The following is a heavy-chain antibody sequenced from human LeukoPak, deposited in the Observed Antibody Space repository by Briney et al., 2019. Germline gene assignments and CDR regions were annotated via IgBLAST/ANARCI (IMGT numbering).Heavy chain of an antibody. CDR3: AKDPRGSHNWLDP. J-gene: IGHJ5*02. CDR1: GFTFSSYA. V-gene: IGHV3-23*01. CDR2: ISGSGGST. Sequence: GGSLRLSCATSGFTFSSYATYWVRQAPGKGLEWVSSISGSGGSTYYADSVKGRFTISRDNSKNTLYLQMNSLRAEDTAIYSCAKDPRGSHNWLDPWGQGTLVTVSS. D-gene: IGHD3-10*01.